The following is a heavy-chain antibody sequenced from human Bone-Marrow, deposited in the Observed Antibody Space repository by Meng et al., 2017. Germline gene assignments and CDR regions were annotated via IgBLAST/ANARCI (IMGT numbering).Heavy chain of an antibody. Sequence: GGSLRSSGEAPGFTFSSYAMHWVRKAPGKGLEWVGRIKSKTDGGATDYAAPVKGRFTISSDDSKNTLYLQMNSLKTEDTAVYYCTTEFVDAFDIWGQGTMVTVSS. CDR1: GFTFSSYA. CDR3: TTEFVDAFDI. V-gene: IGHV3-15*07. D-gene: IGHD2-21*01. J-gene: IGHJ3*02. CDR2: IKSKTDGGAT.